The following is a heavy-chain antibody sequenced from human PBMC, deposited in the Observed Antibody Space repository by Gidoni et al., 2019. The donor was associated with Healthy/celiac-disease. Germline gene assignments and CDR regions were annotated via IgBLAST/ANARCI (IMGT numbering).Heavy chain of an antibody. D-gene: IGHD5-18*01. J-gene: IGHJ4*02. CDR2: INHSGST. CDR1: GGSFSGYY. V-gene: IGHV4-34*01. CDR3: ARGPRGYSYGYHYQGAGIDY. Sequence: QVQLQQWGAGLLQPSETLSLTCAVYGGSFSGYYWSWIRQPPGKGLEWIGEINHSGSTNYNPSLKSRVTISVDTSKNQFSLKLSSVTAADTAVYYCARGPRGYSYGYHYQGAGIDYWGQGTLVTVSS.